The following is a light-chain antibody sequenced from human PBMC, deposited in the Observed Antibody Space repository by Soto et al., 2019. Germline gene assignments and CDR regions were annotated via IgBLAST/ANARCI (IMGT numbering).Light chain of an antibody. Sequence: QSALTKPASVSGSPGQSITISCTGTSSDIGLYNYVSWYQQHPGKAPKLIIFEVSNRPSGVSNRFSGSKSGNTASLTISGLQAEDEADYYCSSFTVSSTLVFGSGTKVTVL. CDR3: SSFTVSSTLV. CDR1: SSDIGLYNY. CDR2: EVS. J-gene: IGLJ1*01. V-gene: IGLV2-14*01.